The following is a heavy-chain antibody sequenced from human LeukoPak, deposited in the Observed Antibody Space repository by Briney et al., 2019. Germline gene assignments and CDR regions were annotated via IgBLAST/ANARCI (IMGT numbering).Heavy chain of an antibody. J-gene: IGHJ5*02. V-gene: IGHV4-59*01. D-gene: IGHD6-13*01. CDR1: GGSFSGYY. CDR3: ARWGIAAATNWFDP. CDR2: IYYSGRT. Sequence: SETLSLTCAVYGGSFSGYYWSWIRQPPGKGVEWIGYIYYSGRTKYNPSLKSRVTISVDTSKNHFSLKLSSVTAADTAVYYCARWGIAAATNWFDPWGQGTLVTVSS.